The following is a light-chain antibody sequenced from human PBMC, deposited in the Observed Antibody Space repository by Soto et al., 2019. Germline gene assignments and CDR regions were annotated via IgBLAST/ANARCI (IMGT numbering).Light chain of an antibody. V-gene: IGKV3-15*01. CDR2: SAS. CDR3: HQYHYWSRPS. CDR1: QSISSD. Sequence: EVVLTHSPATLSVSPWYRATLSASSSQSISSDLAWYQQKPGQGPRLLIYSASTRATGIPARISGSGSETEFTLTISSLQSEDFAVYYCHQYHYWSRPSFGGGTKVDNK. J-gene: IGKJ4*01.